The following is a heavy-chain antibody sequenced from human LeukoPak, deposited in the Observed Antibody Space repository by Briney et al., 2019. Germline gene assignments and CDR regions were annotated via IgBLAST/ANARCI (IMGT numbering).Heavy chain of an antibody. CDR2: IKKDGSEK. CDR3: ASCEGGTADY. J-gene: IGHJ4*02. D-gene: IGHD1-1*01. Sequence: GESLRLSCAASGFTVSSNYMSWVRQAPGKGLEWVANIKKDGSEKYYVDSVKGRFTISKDNAKNSLSLQMNSLRAEDTAVYYCASCEGGTADYWGQGTLVTVSS. CDR1: GFTVSSNY. V-gene: IGHV3-7*01.